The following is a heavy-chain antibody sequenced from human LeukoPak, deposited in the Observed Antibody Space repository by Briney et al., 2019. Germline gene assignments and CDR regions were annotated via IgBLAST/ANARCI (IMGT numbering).Heavy chain of an antibody. V-gene: IGHV1-18*01. D-gene: IGHD3-10*01. CDR2: ISAYNGNT. Sequence: ASVKVSCKASGYTFTSYGISWVRQAPGQGLEWMGWISAYNGNTNYAQKLQGRVTMTTDTSTSTAYMELRSLRSDDTAVYYCARQRITMVRGVIKLIDYWGQGTLVTVSS. CDR1: GYTFTSYG. CDR3: ARQRITMVRGVIKLIDY. J-gene: IGHJ4*02.